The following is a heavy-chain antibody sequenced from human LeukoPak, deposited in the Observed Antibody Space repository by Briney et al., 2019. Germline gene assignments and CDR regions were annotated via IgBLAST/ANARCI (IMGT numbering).Heavy chain of an antibody. Sequence: GGSLRLSCAASGFTFSSYSMNWVRQAPGKGLEWVSSISSSSSYIYYADSVKGRFTISRDNAKNSLYLQMNSLRADDTAVYYCARDIAVAGRGGFDYWGQGTLVTVSS. J-gene: IGHJ4*02. CDR1: GFTFSSYS. V-gene: IGHV3-21*01. CDR3: ARDIAVAGRGGFDY. CDR2: ISSSSSYI. D-gene: IGHD6-19*01.